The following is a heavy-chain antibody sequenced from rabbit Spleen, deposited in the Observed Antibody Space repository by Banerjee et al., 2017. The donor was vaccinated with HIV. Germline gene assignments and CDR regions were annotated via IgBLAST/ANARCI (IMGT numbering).Heavy chain of an antibody. V-gene: IGHV1S40*01. D-gene: IGHD1-1*01. Sequence: QSLEESGGDLVKPGASLTLTCTASGFSFSSRDYMCWVRQAPGKGLEWIACINIFTGKSVYASWAKGRFSMSRTSSTTVTLQMTSLTAADTATYLCARDLVAVICWNFSLWGPGTLVTVS. CDR1: GFSFSSRDY. CDR3: ARDLVAVICWNFSL. CDR2: INIFTGKS. J-gene: IGHJ4*01.